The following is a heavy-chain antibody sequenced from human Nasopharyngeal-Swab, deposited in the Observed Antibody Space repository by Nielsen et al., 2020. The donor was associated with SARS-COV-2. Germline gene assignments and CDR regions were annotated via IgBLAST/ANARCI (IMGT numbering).Heavy chain of an antibody. CDR2: IYSGGTT. Sequence: GVLKISCAASGLIVSSNYMSWVRQAPGKGLEWVSIIYSGGTTYYADSVRGRFTISRDNSKNTLSLQMSSLRAEDTAVYYCARVANHSMDSWGQGTLVTVSS. CDR3: ARVANHSMDS. CDR1: GLIVSSNY. D-gene: IGHD1-14*01. J-gene: IGHJ4*02. V-gene: IGHV3-53*01.